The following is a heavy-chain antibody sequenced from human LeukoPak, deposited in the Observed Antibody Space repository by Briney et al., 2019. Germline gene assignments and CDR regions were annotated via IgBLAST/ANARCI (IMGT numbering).Heavy chain of an antibody. CDR1: GFTFSGSA. D-gene: IGHD1-26*01. Sequence: QPGGSLRLSCAASGFTFSGSAMHWVRQASGKGLEWVGRIRSKANSYATAYAASVKGRITISRDDSKNTAYLQMNSLKTEDTAVYYCTRSLGATTGQYYFDYWGQGTLVTVSS. CDR3: TRSLGATTGQYYFDY. CDR2: IRSKANSYAT. J-gene: IGHJ4*02. V-gene: IGHV3-73*01.